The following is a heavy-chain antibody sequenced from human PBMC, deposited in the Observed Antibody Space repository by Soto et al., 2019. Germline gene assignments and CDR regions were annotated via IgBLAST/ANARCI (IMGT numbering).Heavy chain of an antibody. J-gene: IGHJ5*02. CDR3: ARVTLKAGNWFDP. CDR2: INPNSRGT. V-gene: IGHV1-2*02. CDR1: GYTFTDYF. Sequence: ASVKVSCKASGYTFTDYFIHWVRRAPGQGFEWMGWINPNSRGTNYAPKFQGRVTMTRDTSNSTAYMELRGLRSDDTAVYYCARVTLKAGNWFDPWGQGTLVTVSS.